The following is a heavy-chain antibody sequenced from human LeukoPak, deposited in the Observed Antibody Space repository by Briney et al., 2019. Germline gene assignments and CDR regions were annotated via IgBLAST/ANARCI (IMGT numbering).Heavy chain of an antibody. Sequence: GGSLRLSCAGSGFTFSSYWMSWVRQAPGKGLEWVANINQEGSEKYYVDSVKGRFTISRDNAKNSLYLQMKSLRAEDTAVYYCARPVYGDYGAFDIWGQGTMVTVSS. D-gene: IGHD4-17*01. CDR3: ARPVYGDYGAFDI. CDR2: INQEGSEK. CDR1: GFTFSSYW. V-gene: IGHV3-7*01. J-gene: IGHJ3*02.